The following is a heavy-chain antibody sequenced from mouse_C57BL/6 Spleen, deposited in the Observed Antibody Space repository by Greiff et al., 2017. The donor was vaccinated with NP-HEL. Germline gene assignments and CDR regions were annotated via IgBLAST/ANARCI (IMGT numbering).Heavy chain of an antibody. CDR1: GYTFTDYN. D-gene: IGHD2-1*01. J-gene: IGHJ4*01. Sequence: EVQLQQSGPELVKPGASVKIPCKASGYTFTDYNMDWVKQSHGKSLEWIGDINLNNGGTIYNQKFKGKATLTVDKSSSTAYMELRSLTSADTAVYYCARGYGNSDAMDYWGQGTSVTVSS. CDR3: ARGYGNSDAMDY. CDR2: INLNNGGT. V-gene: IGHV1-18*01.